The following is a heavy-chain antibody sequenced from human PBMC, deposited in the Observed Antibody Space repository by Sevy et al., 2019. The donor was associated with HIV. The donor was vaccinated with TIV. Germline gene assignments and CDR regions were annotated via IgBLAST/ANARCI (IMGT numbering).Heavy chain of an antibody. V-gene: IGHV1-2*06. CDR1: GYSFTAYF. CDR3: ARASGPTVGAYFDY. CDR2: ISPNSGGT. J-gene: IGHJ4*02. Sequence: ASVKGSCRASGYSFTAYFLHWVRQAPGQGLEWMGRISPNSGGTVYAQNFQGRVTMTRDTSGTTAYMEVTRLKSDDTALYYCARASGPTVGAYFDYWGQGTLVTVSS. D-gene: IGHD3-10*01.